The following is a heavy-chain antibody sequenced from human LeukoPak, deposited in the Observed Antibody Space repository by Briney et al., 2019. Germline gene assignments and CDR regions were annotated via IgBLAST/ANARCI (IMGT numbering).Heavy chain of an antibody. D-gene: IGHD3-22*01. CDR1: GGSFSGYY. J-gene: IGHJ4*02. V-gene: IGHV4-34*01. CDR3: ARRNYDSSGTFDY. CDR2: INHSGST. Sequence: SETLSLTCAVYGGSFSGYYWSWIRQPPGKGLEWIGEINHSGSTNYNPSLKSRVTVSVDTSKNQFSLKLTSVTAADTAVYYCARRNYDSSGTFDYWGQGTLVTVSS.